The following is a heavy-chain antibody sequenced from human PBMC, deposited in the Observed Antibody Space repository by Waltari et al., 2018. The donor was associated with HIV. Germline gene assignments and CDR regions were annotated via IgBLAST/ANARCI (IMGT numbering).Heavy chain of an antibody. CDR1: GFTFGDYV. Sequence: EVHLLESGGGLVKPGRSLRLSCRVHGFTFGDYVLSWFRRAPGKGLEWVGFITSEAYGGTAEYAASVTGRFTISREDSKSTAYMQMNRLESEDTGVYFCSRPSGPLHSYGMDVWGQGTTVIVSS. CDR2: ITSEAYGGTA. D-gene: IGHD1-26*01. J-gene: IGHJ6*02. V-gene: IGHV3-49*05. CDR3: SRPSGPLHSYGMDV.